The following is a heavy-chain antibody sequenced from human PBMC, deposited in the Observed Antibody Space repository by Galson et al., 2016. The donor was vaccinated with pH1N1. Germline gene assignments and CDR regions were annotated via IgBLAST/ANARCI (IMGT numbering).Heavy chain of an antibody. CDR2: IRHKDYGYTT. J-gene: IGHJ3*02. CDR1: GFTFSAHY. Sequence: SLRLSCAASGFTFSAHYMEWFRQAPGKGLEWVGRIRHKDYGYTTEYAASVRGRFTISRDENSLYLQMNSLKVEDTAVYFCARIQPEVLNAHDIWGQGTMVTVSS. CDR3: ARIQPEVLNAHDI. V-gene: IGHV3-72*01. D-gene: IGHD2-8*01.